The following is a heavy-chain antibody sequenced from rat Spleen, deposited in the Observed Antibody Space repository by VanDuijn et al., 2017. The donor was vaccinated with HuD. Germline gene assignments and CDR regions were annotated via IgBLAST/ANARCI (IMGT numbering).Heavy chain of an antibody. CDR1: GFSLTSNG. D-gene: IGHD1-12*02. CDR2: ISSDGTT. V-gene: IGHV2S12*01. J-gene: IGHJ3*01. CDR3: TSFYYYDGSYYYPFPY. Sequence: QVQLKESGPGLVQPSQTLSLTCTVSGFSLTSNGVSWVRQPPGKGLEWIAAISSDGTTYYNSPLKSRLSVTRDTSKSQVFLEMNSLQTGDTAIYFCTSFYYYDGSYYYPFPYWGQGTLVTVSS.